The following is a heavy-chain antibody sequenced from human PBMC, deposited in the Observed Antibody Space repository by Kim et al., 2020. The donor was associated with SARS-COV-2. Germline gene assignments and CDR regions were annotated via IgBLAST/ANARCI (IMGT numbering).Heavy chain of an antibody. CDR1: GFTFSSYA. CDR2: ISYDGSNK. V-gene: IGHV3-30*04. CDR3: AREILEVRGVIIKGYFDY. J-gene: IGHJ4*02. Sequence: GGSLRLSCAASGFTFSSYAMHWVRQAPGKGLEWVAVISYDGSNKYYADSVKGRFTISRDNSKNTLYLQMNSLRAEDTAVYYCAREILEVRGVIIKGYFDYWGQGTLVTVSS. D-gene: IGHD3-10*01.